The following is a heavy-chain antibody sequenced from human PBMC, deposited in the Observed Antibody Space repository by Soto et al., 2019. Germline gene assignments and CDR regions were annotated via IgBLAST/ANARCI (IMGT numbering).Heavy chain of an antibody. J-gene: IGHJ4*02. D-gene: IGHD6-13*01. CDR3: ARCVYDSSSRHDY. CDR1: CCSIHSGGYY. CDR2: IYYSGST. V-gene: IGHV4-31*03. Sequence: TLSLTCPFSCCSIHSGGYYWRWVRQHPGKGLEWIGYIYYSGSTYYNPSLTRRVTISVDTSKNQFSLKLSSVTAADTAVYYCARCVYDSSSRHDYWGQGTLVTVSS.